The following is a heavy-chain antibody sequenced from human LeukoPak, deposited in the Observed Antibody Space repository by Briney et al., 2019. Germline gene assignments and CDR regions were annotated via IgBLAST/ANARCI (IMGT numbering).Heavy chain of an antibody. D-gene: IGHD6-13*01. CDR3: ARAIHIAAATYYFDY. CDR2: IIPIFGTA. V-gene: IGHV1-69*13. Sequence: SVKVSCKASGGTFSSYAISWVRQAPGQGLEWMGGIIPIFGTANYAQKFQGRVTITADESTSTAYMELSSLRSEDTAVYYCARAIHIAAATYYFDYWGQGTLVTVSS. CDR1: GGTFSSYA. J-gene: IGHJ4*02.